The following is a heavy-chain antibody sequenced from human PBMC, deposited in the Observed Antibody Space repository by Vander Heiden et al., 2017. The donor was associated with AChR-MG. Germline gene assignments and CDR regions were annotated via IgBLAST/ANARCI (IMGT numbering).Heavy chain of an antibody. J-gene: IGHJ4*02. CDR3: GRRAAGKIDY. CDR2: TYYRSKWFN. V-gene: IGHV6-1*01. Sequence: QVQLQQSGPGLVKPSQTLSLTCAISGDRGSSNRDGWSWIRQSPSRGLEWLGRTYYRSKWFNDYAVSVKSRISINPDTSKNQFSLQLNSVTPEDTAVYYCGRRAAGKIDYWGQGTLVTVSS. D-gene: IGHD6-13*01. CDR1: GDRGSSNRDG.